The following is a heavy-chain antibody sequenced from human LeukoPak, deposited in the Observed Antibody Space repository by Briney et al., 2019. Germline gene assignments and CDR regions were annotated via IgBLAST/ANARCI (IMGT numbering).Heavy chain of an antibody. CDR3: VRGVYGSGSYWFDP. V-gene: IGHV1-46*01. J-gene: IGHJ5*02. D-gene: IGHD3-10*01. Sequence: ASVKVSCKASGYTFTNYYMHWVRQAPGQGLEWMGVVNPAGGSTSYAQIFQDRVTTTRETSTSTVHMELSSLRSEDTAVYYCVRGVYGSGSYWFDPWGQGTLVTVSS. CDR2: VNPAGGST. CDR1: GYTFTNYY.